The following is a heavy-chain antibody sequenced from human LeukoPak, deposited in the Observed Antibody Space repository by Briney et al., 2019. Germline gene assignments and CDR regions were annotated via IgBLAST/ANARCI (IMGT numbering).Heavy chain of an antibody. CDR1: GFTFSNAW. V-gene: IGHV3-15*01. J-gene: IGHJ3*02. D-gene: IGHD3-22*01. CDR3: ITDIGGYYFAFDI. Sequence: KSGGSLRLSCAASGFTFSNAWMSWVRQAPGKGLEWVGRIKSKTDGGTTDYAAPVKGRFTISRDDSKNTLYLQMNSLKTEDTAVYYCITDIGGYYFAFDIWGQGTMVTVSS. CDR2: IKSKTDGGTT.